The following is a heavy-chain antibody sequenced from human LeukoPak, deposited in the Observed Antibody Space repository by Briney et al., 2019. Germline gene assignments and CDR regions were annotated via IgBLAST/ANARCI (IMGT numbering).Heavy chain of an antibody. Sequence: SETLSLTCTVSGGSISSYYWSWIRQPPGRGLEWIGYIYYSGSTNYNPSLKSRVTISVDTSKNQFSLKLSSVTAADTAVYYCARAGMTTVVRVSIDPWGQGTLVTVSS. V-gene: IGHV4-59*12. CDR1: GGSISSYY. CDR3: ARAGMTTVVRVSIDP. CDR2: IYYSGST. J-gene: IGHJ5*02. D-gene: IGHD4-23*01.